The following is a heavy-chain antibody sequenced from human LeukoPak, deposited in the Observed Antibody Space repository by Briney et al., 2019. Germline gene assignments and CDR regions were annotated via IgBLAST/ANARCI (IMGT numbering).Heavy chain of an antibody. Sequence: GGSLRLSCAASGFPVSNNYMSWVRHAPGKGLEWVSVIYSGGTTYYTDSVKGRFNISRDKFKQTLYLQMNSLRAEDTAVYYFARDGGGSYFAHWGQGTLVTVSS. J-gene: IGHJ4*02. V-gene: IGHV3-53*01. D-gene: IGHD2-21*01. CDR2: IYSGGTT. CDR1: GFPVSNNY. CDR3: ARDGGGSYFAH.